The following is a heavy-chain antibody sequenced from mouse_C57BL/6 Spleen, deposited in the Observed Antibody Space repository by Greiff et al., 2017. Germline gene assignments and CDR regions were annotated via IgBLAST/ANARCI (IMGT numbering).Heavy chain of an antibody. V-gene: IGHV1-53*01. CDR2: INPSNGGT. J-gene: IGHJ4*01. CDR1: GYTFTSYW. Sequence: QVQLQQPGTELVQPGASVKLSCKASGYTFTSYWMHWVKQRPGQGLEWIGNINPSNGGTNYNEKFKSKATRTVDKSSSTAYMQLSSLTAEDSAVYYCARRLGRNYYAMDYWGQGTSVTVSS. CDR3: ARRLGRNYYAMDY. D-gene: IGHD4-1*01.